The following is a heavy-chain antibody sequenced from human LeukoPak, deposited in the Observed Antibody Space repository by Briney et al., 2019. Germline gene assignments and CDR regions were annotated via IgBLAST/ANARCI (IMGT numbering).Heavy chain of an antibody. CDR3: VKDLLAVAGTH. CDR2: LNEDGGYT. J-gene: IGHJ4*02. Sequence: GGSLRLSCAASGFTFSIYAMSWVRQAPGKGLAWVSGLNEDGGYTYYADSVKGRFTISRDNSKNTLYLQMSSLRADETAVYYCVKDLLAVAGTHWGQGTLVTVSS. D-gene: IGHD6-19*01. V-gene: IGHV3-23*01. CDR1: GFTFSIYA.